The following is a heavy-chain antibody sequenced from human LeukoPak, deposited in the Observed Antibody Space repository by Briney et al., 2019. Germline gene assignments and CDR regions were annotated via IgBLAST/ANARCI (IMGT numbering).Heavy chain of an antibody. CDR2: INHSGST. D-gene: IGHD3-22*01. V-gene: IGHV4-34*01. CDR1: GGSFSGYF. CDR3: ARKFRNQFDSSGFFGF. J-gene: IGHJ4*02. Sequence: SETLSLTCAVSGGSFSGYFWTWIRQAPGKGLEWIGEINHSGSTNYNASLESRVTISVDTSKKQFSLNLNSVTAADTAVYYCARKFRNQFDSSGFFGFWGQGTLVTVSS.